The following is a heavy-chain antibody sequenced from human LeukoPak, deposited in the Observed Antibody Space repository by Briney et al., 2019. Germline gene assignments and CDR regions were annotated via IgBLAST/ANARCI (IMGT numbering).Heavy chain of an antibody. Sequence: PGGSLRLSCAASGFTFSDYYMTWIRRAPGKGLEWVSYISTTSGFTNYADSVRGRFTISRDNAKNSLFLQMNTLRPDDTAVYYCAKGSPPGDWGQGTLVTVSS. CDR2: ISTTSGFT. V-gene: IGHV3-11*03. CDR1: GFTFSDYY. D-gene: IGHD3-16*01. CDR3: AKGSPPGD. J-gene: IGHJ4*02.